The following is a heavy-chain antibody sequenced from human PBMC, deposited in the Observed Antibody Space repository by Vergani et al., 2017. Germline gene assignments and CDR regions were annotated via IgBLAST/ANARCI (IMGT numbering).Heavy chain of an antibody. CDR1: GYTFTGYY. J-gene: IGHJ6*02. V-gene: IGHV1-2*02. Sequence: QVQLVQSGPEVKKPGASVKVSCKASGYTFTGYYMHWVRQAPGQGLEWMGWSNAHSDDTNFAQKFQGRVTMTSDTSINTAYMELTGLTSDDTAVYYCARADLGSGSSRTGYYYYGMDVWGQGTTVTVSS. CDR3: ARADLGSGSSRTGYYYYGMDV. D-gene: IGHD3-10*01. CDR2: SNAHSDDT.